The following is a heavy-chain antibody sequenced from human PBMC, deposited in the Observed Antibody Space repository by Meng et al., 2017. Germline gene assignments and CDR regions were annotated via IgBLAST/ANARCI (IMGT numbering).Heavy chain of an antibody. Sequence: GESLKISCAASGFTFSSYGMHWVRQAPGKGLEWVAVIWYDGSNKYYADSVKGRFTISRDNSKNTLYLQMNSLRAEDTAVYYCARGRARYYASSGYTYYFDYWGQGTLVTVSS. CDR1: GFTFSSYG. D-gene: IGHD3-22*01. J-gene: IGHJ4*02. V-gene: IGHV3-33*01. CDR3: ARGRARYYASSGYTYYFDY. CDR2: IWYDGSNK.